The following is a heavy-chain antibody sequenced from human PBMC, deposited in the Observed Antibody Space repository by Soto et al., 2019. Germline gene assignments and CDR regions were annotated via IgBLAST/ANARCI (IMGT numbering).Heavy chain of an antibody. V-gene: IGHV3-21*01. CDR3: ARAGGTMVRGSYYYYGMDV. CDR2: ISSSSSYI. D-gene: IGHD3-10*01. Sequence: PGGSLRLSCAASGFTFSSYSMNWVRQAPGKGLEWVSSISSSSSYIYYADSVKGRFTISRDNAKNSLYLQMNSLRAEDTAVYYCARAGGTMVRGSYYYYGMDVWGQGTTVTVYS. CDR1: GFTFSSYS. J-gene: IGHJ6*02.